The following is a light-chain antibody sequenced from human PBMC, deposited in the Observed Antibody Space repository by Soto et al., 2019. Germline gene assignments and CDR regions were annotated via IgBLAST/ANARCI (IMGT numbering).Light chain of an antibody. CDR2: MAS. Sequence: DLQMTQSPSTLSASVGDRVTITCRASESITTRLAWYQQRPGKAPNLLIYMASSLESGVPSRFSGSGSGTEFTLTISSLQPDDFATYYRQQYNSYPWTFGQGTKVDIK. CDR1: ESITTR. V-gene: IGKV1-5*03. J-gene: IGKJ1*01. CDR3: QQYNSYPWT.